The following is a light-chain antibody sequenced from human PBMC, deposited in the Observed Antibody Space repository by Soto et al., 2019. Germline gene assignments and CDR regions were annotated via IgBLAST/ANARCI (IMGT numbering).Light chain of an antibody. CDR1: SSNIGAGYD. J-gene: IGLJ7*01. CDR2: GNS. V-gene: IGLV1-40*01. Sequence: QSVLTQPPSVSGAPGQSVTISCTGTSSNIGAGYDVHWYQQLPGTAPKLLIYGNSNRPSGVPDRYSGFRSGTSASLAITGLQAEDEADYYCRSYDSSLMFVFGAGTQLTVL. CDR3: RSYDSSLMFV.